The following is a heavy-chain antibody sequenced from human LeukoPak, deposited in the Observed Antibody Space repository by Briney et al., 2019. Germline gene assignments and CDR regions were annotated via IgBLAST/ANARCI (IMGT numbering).Heavy chain of an antibody. CDR1: GVSISSYY. CDR3: ARQSLYYYDSSGLDY. J-gene: IGHJ4*02. V-gene: IGHV4-59*08. D-gene: IGHD3-22*01. CDR2: IYYSGST. Sequence: PSETLSLTCTVSGVSISSYYWSWIRQPPGKGLEWIGYIYYSGSTNYNPSLKSRGTISVDTSKNQFSLKLSSVTAADTAVYYCARQSLYYYDSSGLDYWGQGTLVTVSS.